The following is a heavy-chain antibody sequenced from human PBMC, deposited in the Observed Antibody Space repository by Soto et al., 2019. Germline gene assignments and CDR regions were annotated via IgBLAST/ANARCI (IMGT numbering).Heavy chain of an antibody. V-gene: IGHV2-5*01. D-gene: IGHD4-17*01. CDR2: IYWNDDE. J-gene: IGHJ5*02. CDR1: GFALNTGGKG. Sequence: QITLKESGPPLVRPTQTLTLTCTFSGFALNTGGKGVGWIRQPPGKALEWLAVIYWNDDERYSPSLKSRLTITKDTSKNQVVLTMTNMDPEDTATYYCAHRGYGDYPRDNWFDPWGQGTQVTVSS. CDR3: AHRGYGDYPRDNWFDP.